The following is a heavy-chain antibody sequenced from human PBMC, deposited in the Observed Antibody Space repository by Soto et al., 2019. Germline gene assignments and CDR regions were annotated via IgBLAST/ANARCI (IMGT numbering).Heavy chain of an antibody. V-gene: IGHV3-15*07. CDR3: TTTYTGGSFYT. Sequence: EVQVVDSGGGLVQPGKSLRLSCAASGFLFINAWMNRVRQAPGKGLEWVGRIKSETGGGTTDYAAPVKGRFTIARDDSKNMLYLQMNSLKTEDTAVYYCTTTYTGGSFYTWGQGTLVTVSS. CDR1: GFLFINAW. CDR2: IKSETGGGTT. D-gene: IGHD1-26*01. J-gene: IGHJ5*02.